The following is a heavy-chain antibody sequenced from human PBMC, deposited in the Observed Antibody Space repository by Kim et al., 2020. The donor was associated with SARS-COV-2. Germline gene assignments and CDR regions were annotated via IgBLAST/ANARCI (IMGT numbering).Heavy chain of an antibody. Sequence: NPSLKSRVTISVDTSKNQFSLKLSSVIAADTAVYFCARVVGASLPEAFDIWGQGTMVTVSS. J-gene: IGHJ3*02. CDR3: ARVVGASLPEAFDI. V-gene: IGHV4-34*01. D-gene: IGHD2-15*01.